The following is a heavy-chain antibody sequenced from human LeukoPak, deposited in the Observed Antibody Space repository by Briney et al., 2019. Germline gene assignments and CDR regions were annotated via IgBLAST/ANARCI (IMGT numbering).Heavy chain of an antibody. Sequence: GRSLRLSCAASGFTFSSYAMHWVRQAPGKGLEWAAVISYDGSNKYYADSVKGRFTISRDNSKNTLYLQMNSLRAEDTAVYYCARSFRPPSGNYDILTGPSLVLWHWGQGTLVTVSS. D-gene: IGHD3-9*01. CDR2: ISYDGSNK. V-gene: IGHV3-30-3*01. CDR3: ARSFRPPSGNYDILTGPSLVLWH. CDR1: GFTFSSYA. J-gene: IGHJ4*02.